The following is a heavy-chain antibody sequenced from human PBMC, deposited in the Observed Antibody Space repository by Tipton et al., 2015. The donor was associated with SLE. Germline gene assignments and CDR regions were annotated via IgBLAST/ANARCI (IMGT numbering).Heavy chain of an antibody. Sequence: QLVQSGAAIKQPGASVKLSCKASGYTVASYPMHWVRQAPGQGLEWMGMINPSGGTTSFAQKFQGRVSMTGDTYTSTVYMQLSNLRSEDTAVYYCAREWLAAFDIWGQGTTVTVSS. V-gene: IGHV1-46*01. CDR1: GYTVASYP. CDR3: AREWLAAFDI. D-gene: IGHD3-10*01. CDR2: INPSGGTT. J-gene: IGHJ3*02.